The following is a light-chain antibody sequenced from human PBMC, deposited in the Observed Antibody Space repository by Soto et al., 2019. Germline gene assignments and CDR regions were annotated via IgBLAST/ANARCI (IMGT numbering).Light chain of an antibody. CDR3: EQHGRSPGVT. CDR2: GAS. V-gene: IGKV3-20*01. J-gene: IGKJ4*01. Sequence: DIVLTQSPDTLSLSPGERATLSCRASQSVNNRYLAWYQQMPGQAPRLLIFGASSRATGIPDRFSGSGSGTDFTLTISRLEPDDVAVDYCEQHGRSPGVTFGGGPKVEIK. CDR1: QSVNNRY.